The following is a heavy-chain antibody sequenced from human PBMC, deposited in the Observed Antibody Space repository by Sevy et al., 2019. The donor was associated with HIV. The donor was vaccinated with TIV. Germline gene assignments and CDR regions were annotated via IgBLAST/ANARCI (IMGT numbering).Heavy chain of an antibody. CDR2: ISSSGSAI. D-gene: IGHD3-9*01. Sequence: GGSLRLSCAASGFTLSDYYMSWIRQAPGKGLEWVSYISSSGSAIYYANSVKGRFTISRDNAKNSLYLQMNSLRAEDTAVYYCARDRGYDILTVGWFDPWGQGTLVTVSS. CDR1: GFTLSDYY. J-gene: IGHJ5*02. V-gene: IGHV3-11*01. CDR3: ARDRGYDILTVGWFDP.